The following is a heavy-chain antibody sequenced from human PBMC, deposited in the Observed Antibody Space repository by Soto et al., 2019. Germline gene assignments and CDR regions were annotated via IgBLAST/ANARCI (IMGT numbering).Heavy chain of an antibody. V-gene: IGHV3-23*01. CDR3: AKDQGSSWYEIDY. Sequence: EVQLLESGGGLVQPGGSLRLSCAASGFTFSNYAVTWVRQAPGKGLECVSTISGRGGSTYYADAVKGRFTISRDNSKNTLYLQMNSLRAEDTAVYYCAKDQGSSWYEIDYWGQGTLVTVSS. D-gene: IGHD6-13*01. CDR1: GFTFSNYA. J-gene: IGHJ4*02. CDR2: ISGRGGST.